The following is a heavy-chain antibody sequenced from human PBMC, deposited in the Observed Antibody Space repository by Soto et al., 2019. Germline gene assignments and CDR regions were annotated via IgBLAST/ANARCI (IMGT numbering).Heavy chain of an antibody. Sequence: QVQLVQSGAEVKKPGSSVKVSCKASGGTFSRYAINWVRQAPGHGLEWMGGIIPLFGTANYAQKFQGRVTITADESASTAHMELRSLRSEDTAVYYSARNYGHDCGGGNCYFYFWGQGTLVTVSS. CDR1: GGTFSRYA. J-gene: IGHJ4*02. CDR3: ARNYGHDCGGGNCYFYF. D-gene: IGHD2-15*01. V-gene: IGHV1-69*01. CDR2: IIPLFGTA.